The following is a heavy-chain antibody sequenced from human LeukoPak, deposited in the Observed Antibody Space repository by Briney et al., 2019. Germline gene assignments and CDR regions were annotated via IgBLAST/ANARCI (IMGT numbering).Heavy chain of an antibody. CDR2: IKLDGSEK. V-gene: IGHV3-7*03. D-gene: IGHD3-3*01. CDR3: ARDQYDTWSRRGNFDS. J-gene: IGHJ4*02. CDR1: GFAFDGFA. Sequence: PGGSLRLSCAASGFAFDGFAMSWVRQAPGKGLEWVANIKLDGSEKNYVDSVKGRFTISRDNTKNSLYLQMNSLRAEDTAVFYCARDQYDTWSRRGNFDSWGQGTLVIVSS.